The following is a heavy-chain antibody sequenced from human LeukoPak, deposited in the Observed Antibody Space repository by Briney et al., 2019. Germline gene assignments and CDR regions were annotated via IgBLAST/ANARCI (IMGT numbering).Heavy chain of an antibody. J-gene: IGHJ4*02. Sequence: SETLSLTCTVSGGSISSYYWSWIRQPPGKGLEWIGYIYYSGSTNYNPSLKSRVTISVDTSKNQFSLKLSSVTAADTAVYYCARVSFGSSSWFDYWGQGTLVTVSS. CDR3: ARVSFGSSSWFDY. V-gene: IGHV4-59*01. CDR2: IYYSGST. D-gene: IGHD6-6*01. CDR1: GGSISSYY.